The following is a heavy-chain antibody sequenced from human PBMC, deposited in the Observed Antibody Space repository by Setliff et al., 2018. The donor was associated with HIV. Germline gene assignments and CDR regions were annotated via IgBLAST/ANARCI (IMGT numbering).Heavy chain of an antibody. CDR3: ARLARGAFDI. CDR1: GDSISSHH. Sequence: SETLSLTCTVSGDSISSHHWTWVRQPPGKGLDWIGYISDSGSTNYNPSLKSRVTISVDTSKNQFSLKLSSVTAADTAVYYCARLARGAFDIWGQGTMVTVSS. CDR2: ISDSGST. V-gene: IGHV4-59*08. J-gene: IGHJ3*02.